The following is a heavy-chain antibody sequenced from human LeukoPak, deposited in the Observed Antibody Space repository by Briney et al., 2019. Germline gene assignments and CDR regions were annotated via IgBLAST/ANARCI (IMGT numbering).Heavy chain of an antibody. Sequence: SETMSLTSTVSGGTISSYYWNWIRQPPRKGLEWIGYVHYSGRTKYNPSLKSRVTISVDTSKNQFSLKLSSVIAADTAVYYCARWYSSGWAFDYWGQGTLVTVSS. J-gene: IGHJ4*02. D-gene: IGHD6-19*01. CDR3: ARWYSSGWAFDY. CDR2: VHYSGRT. CDR1: GGTISSYY. V-gene: IGHV4-59*08.